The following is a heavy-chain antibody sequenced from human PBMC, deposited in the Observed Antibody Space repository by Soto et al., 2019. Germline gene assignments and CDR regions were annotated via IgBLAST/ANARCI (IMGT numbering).Heavy chain of an antibody. Sequence: QVQLVQSGAEVKKPGASVKVSCKASGYTFTSDGVRWVRQAPGQGLEWMGWISGYNGNTNYAQMFRDRVTLTTDTSTSTAYMELRRLRADDSAVYYGTRDGHCGGAPGWRAMDVWGQGTLLTVSS. V-gene: IGHV1-18*04. CDR1: GYTFTSDG. CDR3: TRDGHCGGAPGWRAMDV. D-gene: IGHD2-21*01. J-gene: IGHJ6*02. CDR2: ISGYNGNT.